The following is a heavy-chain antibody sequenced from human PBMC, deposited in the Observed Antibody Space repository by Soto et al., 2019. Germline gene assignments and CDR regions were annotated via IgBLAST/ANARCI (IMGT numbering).Heavy chain of an antibody. CDR3: ARMAYCGGDCSSYYFDN. CDR2: IYPDDSDT. J-gene: IGHJ4*02. Sequence: PGESLKISCQNSGYSFTNYWIGWVRQMPGKGLEWMGIIYPDDSDTRYSPSFQGQVTMSADKSISTAYLHWNSLKASDTAMYYCARMAYCGGDCSSYYFDNWGQGTLVTVSS. V-gene: IGHV5-51*01. CDR1: GYSFTNYW. D-gene: IGHD2-21*02.